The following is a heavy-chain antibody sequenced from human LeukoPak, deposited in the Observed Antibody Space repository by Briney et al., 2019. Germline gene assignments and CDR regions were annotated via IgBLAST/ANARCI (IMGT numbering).Heavy chain of an antibody. Sequence: GGSLRLSCAASGFTFSGSGMHWVRQAPATGVQWVAYIRYDGNSEYYTDSVKGRFTISRDNSKNTLYLQMNSLRAEDTAVYFCARDLDISGYSFDYWGQGTLVTVSS. D-gene: IGHD3-22*01. J-gene: IGHJ4*02. CDR3: ARDLDISGYSFDY. CDR2: IRYDGNSE. CDR1: GFTFSGSG. V-gene: IGHV3-30*02.